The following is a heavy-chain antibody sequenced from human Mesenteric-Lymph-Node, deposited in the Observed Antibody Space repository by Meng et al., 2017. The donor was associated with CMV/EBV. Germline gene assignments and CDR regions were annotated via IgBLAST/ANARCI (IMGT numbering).Heavy chain of an antibody. CDR1: GFTFSGYG. J-gene: IGHJ4*02. CDR2: IWYDGSNK. D-gene: IGHD5-18*01. V-gene: IGHV3-33*01. Sequence: SCAASGFTFSGYGMHWVRQAPGKGLEWVAVIWYDGSNKYYADSVKGRFTISRDNSKNTLYLQMNSLGAEDTAVYYCARDGYNYGSGDYWGQGTLVTVSS. CDR3: ARDGYNYGSGDY.